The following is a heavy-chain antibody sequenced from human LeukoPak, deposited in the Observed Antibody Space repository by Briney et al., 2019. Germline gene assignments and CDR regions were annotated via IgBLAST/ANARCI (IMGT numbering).Heavy chain of an antibody. CDR1: GGSISSGGYS. V-gene: IGHV4-30-2*01. CDR2: IYHSGST. J-gene: IGHJ4*02. CDR3: ARTYASRGYYFDY. D-gene: IGHD3-16*01. Sequence: PSETLSLTCAVSGGSISSGGYSWSWIRQPPGKGLEWIGYIYHSGSTYYNPSLKSRVTISVDRSKNQFSLKLSSVTAADTAVYYCARTYASRGYYFDYWGQGTLVTVSS.